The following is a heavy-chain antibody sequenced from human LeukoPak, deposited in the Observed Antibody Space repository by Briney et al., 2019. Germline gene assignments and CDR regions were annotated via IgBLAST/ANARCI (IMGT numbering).Heavy chain of an antibody. D-gene: IGHD3-10*01. J-gene: IGHJ4*02. CDR3: ARVGLWFGEPDLDY. CDR2: ISAYNGNT. Sequence: ASVKVSCKASGYTFTSYGISWVRQAPGQGLEWMGWISAYNGNTNYAQKLQGRVTMTTDTSTSTAYMELRSLRSDDTAVYYYARVGLWFGEPDLDYWGQGTLVTVSS. CDR1: GYTFTSYG. V-gene: IGHV1-18*01.